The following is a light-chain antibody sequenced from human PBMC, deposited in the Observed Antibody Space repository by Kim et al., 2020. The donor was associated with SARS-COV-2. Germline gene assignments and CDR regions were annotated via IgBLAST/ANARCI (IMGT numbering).Light chain of an antibody. J-gene: IGKJ3*01. CDR1: QSISSW. CDR2: DAS. Sequence: VGDRVTITCRASQSISSWFAWYQQKPGKAPKLLIYDASSLESGVPSRFSGSGSGTEFTLTISSLQPDDFATYYCQQYNSYSGGFTFGPGTKVDIK. V-gene: IGKV1-5*01. CDR3: QQYNSYSGGFT.